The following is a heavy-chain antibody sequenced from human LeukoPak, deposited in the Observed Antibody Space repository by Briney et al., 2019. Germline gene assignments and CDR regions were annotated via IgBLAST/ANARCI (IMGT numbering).Heavy chain of an antibody. D-gene: IGHD1-7*01. Sequence: PGGSLTLSCAASGFTFSNYAMHWGCQAPRGGLEWVAVISFDGSSKYYAASVKGRFTISRDNSKNTRYLQMNSLGPEDTAMYYCAKVRVVFNWNYAYYFDYWGQGTLVTVSS. J-gene: IGHJ4*02. CDR1: GFTFSNYA. CDR3: AKVRVVFNWNYAYYFDY. V-gene: IGHV3-30*18. CDR2: ISFDGSSK.